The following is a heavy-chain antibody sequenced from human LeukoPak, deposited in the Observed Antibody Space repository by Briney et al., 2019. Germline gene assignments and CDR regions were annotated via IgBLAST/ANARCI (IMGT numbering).Heavy chain of an antibody. CDR1: RFTFSTYA. J-gene: IGHJ6*03. CDR2: ISGSGGST. V-gene: IGHV3-23*01. CDR3: AKEGGTVACFYYYYMDV. D-gene: IGHD6-19*01. Sequence: GGSLRLSCAASRFTFSTYAMSWVRQAPGKGLEWVSAISGSGGSTYYADSVKGRFTISRDNSKNTLYLQMNSLRAEDTAVYYCAKEGGTVACFYYYYMDVWGKGTTVTVSS.